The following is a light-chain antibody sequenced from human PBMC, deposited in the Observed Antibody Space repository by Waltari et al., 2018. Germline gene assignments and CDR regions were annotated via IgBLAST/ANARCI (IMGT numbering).Light chain of an antibody. V-gene: IGLV1-40*01. CDR1: GSNIGAGSD. J-gene: IGLJ3*02. CDR2: GST. CDR3: QSYDTSLSVV. Sequence: QSVLTQPPSVSGAPGQRVTISSTGRGSNIGAGSDFHWYQQLPRAAPKLLIYGSTSRPLGVPARFFGSTSGTSASLAITGLQAEDEADYYCQSYDTSLSVVFGGGTKLTVL.